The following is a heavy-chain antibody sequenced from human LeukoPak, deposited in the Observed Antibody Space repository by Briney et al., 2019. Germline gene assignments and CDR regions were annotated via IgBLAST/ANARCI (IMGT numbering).Heavy chain of an antibody. D-gene: IGHD1-1*01. V-gene: IGHV3-21*01. CDR3: ARGIASDEEHY. Sequence: GGSLRLSCAASRFTFRTYAVDWVSQAPGKGLEWVSTITSSSSHIYYADSVKGRFTISRDNAKNSLYLQMNSLRVEDTAVYYCARGIASDEEHYWGQGTLVTVSS. J-gene: IGHJ4*02. CDR2: ITSSSSHI. CDR1: RFTFRTYA.